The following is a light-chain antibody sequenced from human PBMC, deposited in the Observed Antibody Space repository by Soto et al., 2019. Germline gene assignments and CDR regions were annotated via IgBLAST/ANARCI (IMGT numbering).Light chain of an antibody. CDR1: RSVSSSS. CDR3: HQYGNSPLT. Sequence: EIVLTQSPGTLSLSPGQRATLSCRASRSVSSSSLAWYQQRPGQAPRLLISSSSIRATGVPERFSGSGSGTAFTLTISRLEPEDSAVYYCHQYGNSPLTFGQGTKVDIK. J-gene: IGKJ1*01. V-gene: IGKV3-20*01. CDR2: SSS.